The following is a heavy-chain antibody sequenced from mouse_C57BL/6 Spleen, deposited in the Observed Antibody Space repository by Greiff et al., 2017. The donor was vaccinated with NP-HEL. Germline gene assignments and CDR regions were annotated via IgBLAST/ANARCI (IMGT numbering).Heavy chain of an antibody. J-gene: IGHJ2*01. CDR3: ARKNYYSNYHHFDY. CDR2: IHPNSGST. D-gene: IGHD2-5*01. Sequence: QVQLQQPGAELVKPGASVKLSCKASGYTFTSYWMHWMKQRPGQGLEWIGMIHPNSGSTNYNEKFKSKATLTVDKSSSTAYMQLSSLTSEDSAVYYCARKNYYSNYHHFDYWGQGTTLTVSS. CDR1: GYTFTSYW. V-gene: IGHV1-64*01.